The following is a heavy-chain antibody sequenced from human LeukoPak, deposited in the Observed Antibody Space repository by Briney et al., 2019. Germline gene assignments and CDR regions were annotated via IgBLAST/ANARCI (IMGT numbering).Heavy chain of an antibody. D-gene: IGHD5-18*01. CDR3: ARGYSYGPYWYFDL. V-gene: IGHV3-74*01. Sequence: GGSLRLSCAASGFSFSVYWMHWVRQAPGKGPVWVSRIKTDGSITDYADFVKGRFTISRDNAKNTLYLQMNSLRAEDTAVYYCARGYSYGPYWYFDLWGRGTLVTVSS. J-gene: IGHJ2*01. CDR2: IKTDGSIT. CDR1: GFSFSVYW.